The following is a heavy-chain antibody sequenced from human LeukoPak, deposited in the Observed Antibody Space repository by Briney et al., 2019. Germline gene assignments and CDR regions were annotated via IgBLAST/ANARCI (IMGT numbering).Heavy chain of an antibody. CDR3: ARDRDIGLRYFDLSPYYFGY. CDR1: GYSISSGYY. J-gene: IGHJ4*02. CDR2: IYHSGST. D-gene: IGHD3-9*01. Sequence: SETLSLTCTVSGYSISSGYYWGWIRQPPGKGLEWIGSIYHSGSTYYNPSLKSRVTISVDTSKNQFSLKLSSVTAADTAVYYCARDRDIGLRYFDLSPYYFGYWGQGTLVTVSS. V-gene: IGHV4-38-2*02.